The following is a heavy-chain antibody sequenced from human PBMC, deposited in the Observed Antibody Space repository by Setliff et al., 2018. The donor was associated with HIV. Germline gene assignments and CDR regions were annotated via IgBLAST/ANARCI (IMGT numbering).Heavy chain of an antibody. Sequence: ASVKVSCKASGYTFTIYYMHWVRQAPGQELEWMGIINPSSGSTTYAQKFQGIVTRTRDPSTSTVYMELSSLRSEDTAVYYCARDPAPSSSASYFQHWGQGTPVTVSS. CDR2: INPSSGST. J-gene: IGHJ1*01. CDR3: ARDPAPSSSASYFQH. CDR1: GYTFTIYY. V-gene: IGHV1-46*01. D-gene: IGHD6-6*01.